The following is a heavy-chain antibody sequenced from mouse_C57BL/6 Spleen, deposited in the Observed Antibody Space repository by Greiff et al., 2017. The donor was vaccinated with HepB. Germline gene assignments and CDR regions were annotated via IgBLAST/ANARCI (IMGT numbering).Heavy chain of an antibody. CDR1: GFTFNTYA. D-gene: IGHD1-1*01. Sequence: EVQGVESGGGLVQPKGSLKLSCAASGFTFNTYAMHWVRQAPGKGLEWVARIRSKSSNYATYYADSVKDRFTISRDDSQSMLYLQMNNLKTEDTAMYYCVRDRGYYGSSWFAYRGQGTLVTVSA. J-gene: IGHJ3*01. CDR3: VRDRGYYGSSWFAY. V-gene: IGHV10-3*01. CDR2: IRSKSSNYAT.